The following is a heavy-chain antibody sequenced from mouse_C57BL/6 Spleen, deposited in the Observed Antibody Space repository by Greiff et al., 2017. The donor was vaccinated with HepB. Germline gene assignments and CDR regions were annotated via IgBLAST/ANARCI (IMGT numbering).Heavy chain of an antibody. CDR1: GFSFNTYA. D-gene: IGHD6-1*01. Sequence: EVKLVESGGGLVQPKGSLKLSCAASGFSFNTYAMNWVRQAPGKGLEWVARIRSKSNNYATYYADSVKDRFTISRDDSESMLYLQMNNLKTEDTAMYYCVRHGPPGFDYWGQGTTLTVSS. CDR3: VRHGPPGFDY. V-gene: IGHV10-1*01. CDR2: IRSKSNNYAT. J-gene: IGHJ2*01.